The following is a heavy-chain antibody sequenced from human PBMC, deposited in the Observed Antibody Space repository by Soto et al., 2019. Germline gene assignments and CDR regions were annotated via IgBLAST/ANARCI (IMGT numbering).Heavy chain of an antibody. J-gene: IGHJ5*02. CDR2: INAGNGNT. CDR1: GYTFTSYA. CDR3: ARVFRGGDADWFDP. Sequence: QVQLVQSGAEVKKPGASVKVSCKASGYTFTSYAMHWVRQAPGQRLEWMGWINAGNGNTKYSQKFQGRVTITRDTSASTAYMELSSLRSEDTAVYYCARVFRGGDADWFDPWCQGTLVTVSS. V-gene: IGHV1-3*01. D-gene: IGHD2-21*02.